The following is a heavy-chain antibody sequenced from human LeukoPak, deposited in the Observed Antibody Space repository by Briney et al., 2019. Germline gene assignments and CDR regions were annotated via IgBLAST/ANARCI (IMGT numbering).Heavy chain of an antibody. V-gene: IGHV4-59*08. CDR3: ARLWYDSSGYYGGFDN. Sequence: PSETLSLTCTVSGDSIISNYWSWIRQPPGKGLEWIGYVYHSGSSRYNPSLKSRVTVSVDTSKKQFSLRLTSVTAADTAVYYCARLWYDSSGYYGGFDNWGQGTLVTVSS. D-gene: IGHD3-22*01. J-gene: IGHJ4*02. CDR2: VYHSGSS. CDR1: GDSIISNY.